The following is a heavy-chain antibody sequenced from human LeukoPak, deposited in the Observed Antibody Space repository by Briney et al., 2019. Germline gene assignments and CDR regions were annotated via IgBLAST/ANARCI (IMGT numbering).Heavy chain of an antibody. V-gene: IGHV1-69*01. CDR1: GGTFSSYA. CDR2: IIPIFGTA. D-gene: IGHD3-3*01. J-gene: IGHJ4*02. Sequence: EASVKVFCKASGGTFSSYAISWVRQAPGQGLEWMGGIIPIFGTANYAQKFQGRVTITADESTSTAYMELSSLRSEDTAVYYCARSTIFGVVIYGYYFDYWGQGTLVTVSS. CDR3: ARSTIFGVVIYGYYFDY.